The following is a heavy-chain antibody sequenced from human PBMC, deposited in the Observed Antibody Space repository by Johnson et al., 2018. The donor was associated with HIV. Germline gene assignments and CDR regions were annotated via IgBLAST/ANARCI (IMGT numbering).Heavy chain of an antibody. CDR1: GFTFSYYG. V-gene: IGHV3-33*01. D-gene: IGHD1-14*01. Sequence: QVQLVESGGGVVQPGKSLRLSCAASGFTFSYYGMHWVRQAPGKGLEWVAVIWYDGSNKFYADSVKGRFTISRDDSKNSLYLQINSLKTEDTAVYYCARGPRNPGLDAFDIWGQGTVVTVSS. CDR2: IWYDGSNK. J-gene: IGHJ3*02. CDR3: ARGPRNPGLDAFDI.